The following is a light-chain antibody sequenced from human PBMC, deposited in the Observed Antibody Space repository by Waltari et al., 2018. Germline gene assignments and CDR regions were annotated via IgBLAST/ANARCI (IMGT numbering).Light chain of an antibody. CDR3: QQYGSSVLYT. J-gene: IGKJ2*01. V-gene: IGKV3-20*01. Sequence: IVLTQSPDTLSLSPGERATLSCRASQSLTKRYLAWYQQKPGQAPRLLIYGASSSAAGIPDRFSGSGSGTDFTLTITRLEPEDFAVYYCQQYGSSVLYTFGQGTKLEIK. CDR2: GAS. CDR1: QSLTKRY.